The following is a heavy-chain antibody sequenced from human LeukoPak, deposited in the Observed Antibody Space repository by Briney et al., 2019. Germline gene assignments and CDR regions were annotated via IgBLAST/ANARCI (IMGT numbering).Heavy chain of an antibody. Sequence: GGSLRLSCPASGLTFSSYAMSWVRQAPGKGLEWVSGISGSGFSTDYADSVKGRFTISRDNSKSTLYLQMNSLRAEDTAVYYCAKGLGAFDIWGQGTMVTVSS. CDR2: ISGSGFST. D-gene: IGHD3-16*01. J-gene: IGHJ3*02. CDR1: GLTFSSYA. CDR3: AKGLGAFDI. V-gene: IGHV3-23*01.